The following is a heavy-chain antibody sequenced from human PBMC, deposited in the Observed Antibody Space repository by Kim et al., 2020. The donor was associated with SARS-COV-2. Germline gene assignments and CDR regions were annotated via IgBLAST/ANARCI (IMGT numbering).Heavy chain of an antibody. CDR2: IHPSGFGA. Sequence: ASVKVSCKASGYTFTSNYIHWVRQAPGQGLDWMAVIHPSGFGATYAQKFQGRVTITSDMSTNTMYMELSSLTSEDTAVYYCARDHSNSVTSWWFDPWGQGTRVTVS. CDR3: ARDHSNSVTSWWFDP. J-gene: IGHJ5*02. V-gene: IGHV1-46*01. CDR1: GYTFTSNY. D-gene: IGHD4-4*01.